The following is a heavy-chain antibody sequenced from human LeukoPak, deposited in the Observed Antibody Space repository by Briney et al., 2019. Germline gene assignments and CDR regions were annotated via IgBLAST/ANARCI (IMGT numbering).Heavy chain of an antibody. V-gene: IGHV1-18*01. CDR2: ISAYNCNT. J-gene: IGHJ4*02. CDR3: ASGPSSGWYPSDY. Sequence: SGKVSCKASGYTFTSYGISWVRQAPGQGLEWMGLISAYNCNTNYAQQLQCRVTMTTATSTSTAYMELRSLRSDDTAVYYCASGPSSGWYPSDYWGQGTLVTVSS. CDR1: GYTFTSYG. D-gene: IGHD6-19*01.